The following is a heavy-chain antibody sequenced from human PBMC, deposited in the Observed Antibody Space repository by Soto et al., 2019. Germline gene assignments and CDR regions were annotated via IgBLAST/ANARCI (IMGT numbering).Heavy chain of an antibody. V-gene: IGHV1-2*04. J-gene: IGHJ6*01. CDR3: ARTAPERQLRYFDWLVYGMDG. CDR2: INPNSGGT. D-gene: IGHD3-9*01. Sequence: GASVKVSCKASGYTFTGYYMHWVRQAPGQGLEWMGWINPNSGGTNYAQKFQGWVTMTRDTSISTAYMELSRLRSDDTAVYYCARTAPERQLRYFDWLVYGMDGWGQGTTVAVSS. CDR1: GYTFTGYY.